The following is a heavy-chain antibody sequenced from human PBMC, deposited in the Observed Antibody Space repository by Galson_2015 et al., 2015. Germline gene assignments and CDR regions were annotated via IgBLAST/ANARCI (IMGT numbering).Heavy chain of an antibody. J-gene: IGHJ6*02. CDR2: IYSGGST. Sequence: SLRLSCAASGFTVSSNYMSWVRQAPGKGLEWVSVIYSGGSTYYADSVKGRFTISRDNSKNTLYLQMNSLRAEDTAVYYCARDRGFLDFRDVYYYGMDVWGQGTTVTVSS. CDR1: GFTVSSNY. V-gene: IGHV3-53*01. D-gene: IGHD3-3*01. CDR3: ARDRGFLDFRDVYYYGMDV.